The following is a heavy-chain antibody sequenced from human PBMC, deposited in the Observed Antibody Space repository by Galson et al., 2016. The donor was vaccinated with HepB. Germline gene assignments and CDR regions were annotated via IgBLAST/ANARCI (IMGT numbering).Heavy chain of an antibody. D-gene: IGHD2-8*02. CDR1: GYNFLGYG. Sequence: SVKVSCKASGYNFLGYGISWVRQAPGQGLEWMGWISAFNGNTKCAQNLQGRFTMTTDTSTTTASMELRSLRPDDTAIYFCARDAYSTGWYDLWGQGTLVTVSS. CDR3: ARDAYSTGWYDL. V-gene: IGHV1-18*01. J-gene: IGHJ5*01. CDR2: ISAFNGNT.